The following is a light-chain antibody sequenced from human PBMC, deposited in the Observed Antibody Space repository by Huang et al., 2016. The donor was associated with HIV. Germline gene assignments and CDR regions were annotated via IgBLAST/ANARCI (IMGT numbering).Light chain of an antibody. CDR3: QQYYTIPYT. J-gene: IGKJ2*01. V-gene: IGKV4-1*01. CDR1: QTVLDSSDNRNY. CDR2: WES. Sequence: DIVMTQSPDSLAMSLGERATINCSSSQTVLDSSDNRNYLTWYQRKPGQPPKILIYWESTRQSGFSDRFSGSGSRTDFTLTISSLQAEDAAVYYCQQYYTIPYTFGQGTKLEIK.